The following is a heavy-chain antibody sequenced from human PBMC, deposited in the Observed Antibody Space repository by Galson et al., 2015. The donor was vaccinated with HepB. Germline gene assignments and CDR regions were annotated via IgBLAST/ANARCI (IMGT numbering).Heavy chain of an antibody. CDR3: ARDGSYDIFPPPYGMDV. CDR1: GFTFSSYA. D-gene: IGHD3-9*01. CDR2: ISYDGSNK. V-gene: IGHV3-30-3*01. Sequence: SLRLSCAASGFTFSSYAMHWVRQAPGKGLEWVAVISYDGSNKYYADSVKGRFTISRDNSKNTLYLQMNSLRAEDTAVYYCARDGSYDIFPPPYGMDVWGQGTTVTVSS. J-gene: IGHJ6*02.